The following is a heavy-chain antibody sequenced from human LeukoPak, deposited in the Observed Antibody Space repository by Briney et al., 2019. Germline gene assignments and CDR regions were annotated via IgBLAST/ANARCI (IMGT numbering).Heavy chain of an antibody. CDR1: GFTISSNY. D-gene: IGHD3-10*01. CDR2: IHSIGDT. Sequence: PGGSLRLSCAASGFTISSNYINWVRQAPGKGLEWVSIIHSIGDTYYADSVKGRFTISRDNSKNTVYLQMNSLRAEDTAVYYCVRDGEGYYYYLDVWGKGTTVTVSS. V-gene: IGHV3-53*01. CDR3: VRDGEGYYYYLDV. J-gene: IGHJ6*03.